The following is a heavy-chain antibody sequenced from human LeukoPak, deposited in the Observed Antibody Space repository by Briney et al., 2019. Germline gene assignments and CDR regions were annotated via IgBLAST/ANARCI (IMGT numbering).Heavy chain of an antibody. CDR3: ARGPDYYDSTGYYAEYFQH. D-gene: IGHD3-22*01. J-gene: IGHJ1*01. CDR2: INPSGGST. V-gene: IGHV1-46*01. CDR1: GYTFTSYY. Sequence: ASVKVSCKASGYTFTSYYMHWVRQAPGQGLERMGIINPSGGSTSYAQKFQGRVTMTRDTSTSTVYMELSSLRSEDTAVYYCARGPDYYDSTGYYAEYFQHWGQGTLVTVSS.